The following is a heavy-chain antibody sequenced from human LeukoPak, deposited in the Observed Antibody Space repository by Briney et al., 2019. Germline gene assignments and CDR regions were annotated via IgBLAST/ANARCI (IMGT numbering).Heavy chain of an antibody. V-gene: IGHV1-18*01. J-gene: IGHJ6*02. Sequence: ASVKVSCKASGYTFTSYGISWVRQAPGQGLEWMGWISAYNGNTNYAQKLQGRVTMTTDTSTSTAHMELRSLRSDDTAVYYRARLVVVPAAMTGYYYYYGMDVWGQGTTVTVSS. CDR3: ARLVVVPAAMTGYYYYYGMDV. CDR1: GYTFTSYG. D-gene: IGHD2-2*01. CDR2: ISAYNGNT.